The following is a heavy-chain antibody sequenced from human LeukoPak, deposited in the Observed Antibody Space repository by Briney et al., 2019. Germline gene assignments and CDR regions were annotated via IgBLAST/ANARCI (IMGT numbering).Heavy chain of an antibody. Sequence: PSQTLSLTCTVSGGSISSGGYYWSWIRQHPGKGLEWIGYIYYSGSTYYNPSLKSRVTISVDTPKNQFSLKLSSVTAADTAVYYCARVAKFLHAFDIWGQGTMVTVSS. CDR1: GGSISSGGYY. V-gene: IGHV4-31*03. CDR2: IYYSGST. J-gene: IGHJ3*02. D-gene: IGHD3-3*01. CDR3: ARVAKFLHAFDI.